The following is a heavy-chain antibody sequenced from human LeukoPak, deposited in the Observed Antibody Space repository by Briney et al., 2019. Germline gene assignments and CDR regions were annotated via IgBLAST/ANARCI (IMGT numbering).Heavy chain of an antibody. CDR1: GFTFSRYA. CDR3: AILTTHSSSSQFDY. CDR2: ISGSGTIA. Sequence: GESLKISCAAPGFTFSRYAMSWVRQAPGKGLEWVSAISGSGTIAYYADSVKGRFTISRDNSKDTLYLQMNSLRAEDTAIYFCAILTTHSSSSQFDYWGQGTLVTVSS. D-gene: IGHD6-6*01. V-gene: IGHV3-23*01. J-gene: IGHJ4*02.